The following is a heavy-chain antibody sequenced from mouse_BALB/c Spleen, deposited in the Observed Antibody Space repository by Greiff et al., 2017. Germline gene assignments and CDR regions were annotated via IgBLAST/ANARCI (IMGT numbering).Heavy chain of an antibody. D-gene: IGHD3-2*01. Sequence: EVMLVESGGGLVKLGGSLKLSCAASGFTFSSYYMSWVRQTPEKRLELVAAINSNGGSTYYPDTVKGRFTISRDNAKNTLYLQMSSLKSEDTALYYCARGRTARAPMDYWGQGTSVTVSS. J-gene: IGHJ4*01. V-gene: IGHV5-6-2*01. CDR1: GFTFSSYY. CDR3: ARGRTARAPMDY. CDR2: INSNGGST.